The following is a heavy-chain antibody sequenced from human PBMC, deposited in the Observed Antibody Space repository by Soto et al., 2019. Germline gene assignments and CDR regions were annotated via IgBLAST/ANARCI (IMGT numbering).Heavy chain of an antibody. D-gene: IGHD3-22*01. J-gene: IGHJ4*02. V-gene: IGHV5-51*01. Sequence: ESLKISCRGSGYDFNTNWFGWVRQLPGRGLEWVGIMYPGDSDTRLHPSLQGHVTLSAGVTVSTAFLQWRTLKTSDSGMYFCARLPRGCNKTSCYYADHWGQGTSVTVSS. CDR2: MYPGDSDT. CDR3: ARLPRGCNKTSCYYADH. CDR1: GYDFNTNW.